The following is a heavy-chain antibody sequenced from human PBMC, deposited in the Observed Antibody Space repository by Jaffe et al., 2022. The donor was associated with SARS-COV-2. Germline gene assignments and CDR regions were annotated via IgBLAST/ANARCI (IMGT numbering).Heavy chain of an antibody. CDR1: GFTFSSYG. V-gene: IGHV3-33*01. CDR3: ARDRHSSSWPQTHYYGMDV. CDR2: IWYDGSNK. D-gene: IGHD6-13*01. J-gene: IGHJ6*02. Sequence: QVQLVESGGGVVQPGRSLRLSCAASGFTFSSYGMHWVRQAPGKGLEWVAVIWYDGSNKYYADSVKGRFTISRDNSKNTLYLQMNSLRAEDTAVYYCARDRHSSSWPQTHYYGMDVWGQGTTVTVSS.